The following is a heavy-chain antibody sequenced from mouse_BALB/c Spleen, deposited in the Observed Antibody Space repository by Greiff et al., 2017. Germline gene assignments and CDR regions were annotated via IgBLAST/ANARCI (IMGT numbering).Heavy chain of an antibody. V-gene: IGHV5-4*02. Sequence: EVQGVESGGGLVKPGGSLKLSCAASGFTFSDYYMYWVRQTPEKRLEWVATISDGGSYTYYPDSVKGRFTISRDNAKNNLYLQMSSLKSEDTAMYYCARGGGYYYAMDYWGQGTSVTVSS. J-gene: IGHJ4*01. CDR2: ISDGGSYT. CDR3: ARGGGYYYAMDY. D-gene: IGHD2-2*01. CDR1: GFTFSDYY.